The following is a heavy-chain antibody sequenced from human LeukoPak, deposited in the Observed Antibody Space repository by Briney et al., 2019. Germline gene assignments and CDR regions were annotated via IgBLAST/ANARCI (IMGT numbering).Heavy chain of an antibody. D-gene: IGHD5-24*01. CDR3: AKVGDGYTDFDY. CDR1: GYTFAGFY. V-gene: IGHV1-2*06. Sequence: ASVKVSCKASGYTFAGFYMHWVRQAPGQGLGWMGRINPNSGGTNYAQKFQGRVTMTRDASISTAYMELSRLRSDDTAVYYCAKVGDGYTDFDYWGQGTLVTVSS. CDR2: INPNSGGT. J-gene: IGHJ4*02.